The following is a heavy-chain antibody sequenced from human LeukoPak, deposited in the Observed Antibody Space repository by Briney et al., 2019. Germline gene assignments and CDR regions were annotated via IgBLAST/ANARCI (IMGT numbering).Heavy chain of an antibody. CDR3: ARDLDPYSSGKWWGY. CDR1: GFTFSSYT. Sequence: TGGSLRLSCAASGFTFSSYTMDWVRQAPGKGLGWVALISYDGSNKFYADSVNGRFSIFRDNSKNTLYLQINSLRAEDTAVYYCARDLDPYSSGKWWGYWGQGTLVTVSS. J-gene: IGHJ4*02. CDR2: ISYDGSNK. D-gene: IGHD6-19*01. V-gene: IGHV3-30-3*01.